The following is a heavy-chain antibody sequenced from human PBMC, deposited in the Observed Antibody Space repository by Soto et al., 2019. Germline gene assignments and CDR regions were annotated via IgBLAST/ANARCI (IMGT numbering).Heavy chain of an antibody. V-gene: IGHV4-39*01. Sequence: QLQLQESGPGLVKPSETLSLTCTVSGGSISSSSYYWGWIRQPPGKGLEWIGSIYYSGSTYYNPSLKRRVTISVDTSKNQFSLKLSAVTAADTAVYYCARQRLGELSSADYFDYWGQGTLVTVSS. CDR1: GGSISSSSYY. CDR2: IYYSGST. D-gene: IGHD3-16*02. CDR3: ARQRLGELSSADYFDY. J-gene: IGHJ4*02.